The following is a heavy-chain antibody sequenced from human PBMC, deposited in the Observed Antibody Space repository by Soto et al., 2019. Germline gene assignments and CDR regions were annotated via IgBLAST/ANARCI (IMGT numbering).Heavy chain of an antibody. CDR2: IIPIFGTA. D-gene: IGHD3-10*01. CDR1: GGTFSSYA. CDR3: ARDPHSSSGS. V-gene: IGHV1-69*13. J-gene: IGHJ5*02. Sequence: ASVKVSFKACGGTFSSYAISWLRQAPGQGLEWMGGIIPIFGTANYAQKFQGRVTITADESTSTAYMELSSLRSEDTAVYYCARDPHSSSGSWGQGTLVTVSS.